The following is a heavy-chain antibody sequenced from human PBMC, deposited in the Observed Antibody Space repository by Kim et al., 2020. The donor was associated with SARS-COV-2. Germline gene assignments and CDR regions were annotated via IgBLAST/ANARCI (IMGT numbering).Heavy chain of an antibody. Sequence: GGSLRLSCAASGFTFSNAWMSWVRQAPGKGLEWVGRIKSKTDGGTTDYAAPVKGRFTISRDDSKNTLYLQMNSLKTEDTAVYYCTTAVGGWFGELLTNPDAFDIWGQGTMVTVSS. J-gene: IGHJ3*02. CDR1: GFTFSNAW. CDR3: TTAVGGWFGELLTNPDAFDI. CDR2: IKSKTDGGTT. V-gene: IGHV3-15*01. D-gene: IGHD3-10*01.